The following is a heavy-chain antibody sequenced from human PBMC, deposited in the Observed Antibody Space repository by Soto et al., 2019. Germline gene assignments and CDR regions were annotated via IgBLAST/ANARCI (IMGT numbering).Heavy chain of an antibody. CDR1: GGTFSSDT. CDR3: ASHYYDSSGYWD. CDR2: IIPILGIA. J-gene: IGHJ4*02. Sequence: QVQLVQSGAEVKKPGSSVKVSCKASGGTFSSDTISWVRQAPGQGLEWMGRIIPILGIATYAQKFQGRVTITADKSTSTAYMQLSSLRSEDTAVYYCASHYYDSSGYWDWGQGTLVTVSS. D-gene: IGHD3-22*01. V-gene: IGHV1-69*02.